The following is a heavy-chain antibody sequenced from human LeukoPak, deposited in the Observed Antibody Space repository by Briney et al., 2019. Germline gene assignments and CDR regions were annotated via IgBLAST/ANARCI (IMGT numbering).Heavy chain of an antibody. Sequence: GGSLSLSCAASGFTFSAYGIHWVRQAPGKGLEWVAVIWYDGSNKYYADSVEGRFTISRDNSKNTLYLQMNSLRVEDTAVYYCAVEYNSSPYAFDIWGQGTKVTVSS. V-gene: IGHV3-33*01. J-gene: IGHJ3*02. CDR2: IWYDGSNK. CDR1: GFTFSAYG. CDR3: AVEYNSSPYAFDI. D-gene: IGHD2/OR15-2a*01.